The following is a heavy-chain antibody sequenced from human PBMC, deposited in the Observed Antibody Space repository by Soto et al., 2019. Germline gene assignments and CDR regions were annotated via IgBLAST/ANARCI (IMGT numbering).Heavy chain of an antibody. CDR3: ARTDRDFYGLDV. J-gene: IGHJ6*02. V-gene: IGHV3-13*05. CDR1: GFTFRNYD. CDR2: ISAAGDP. Sequence: EVQLVESGGGLVQPGGSLRLSCEASGFTFRNYDMHWVRQGTGKGLEWVSGISAAGDPDYADSVEGRFTISRENAQNSFFLQMTRLGVGDTAVYYCARTDRDFYGLDVWGQGTTVIVSS.